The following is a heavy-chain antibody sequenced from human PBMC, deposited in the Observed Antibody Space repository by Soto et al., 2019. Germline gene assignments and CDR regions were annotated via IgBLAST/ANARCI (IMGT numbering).Heavy chain of an antibody. CDR3: ARATTVDYYYYYYGMDV. J-gene: IGHJ6*02. Sequence: SVKVSCKASGGTFSSYTISWVRQAPGQGLEWMGRIIPILGIANYAQKFQGRVTITADKSTSTAYMELSSLRSEDTAVYYCARATTVDYYYYYYGMDVWGQGTTVTVS. CDR2: IIPILGIA. D-gene: IGHD4-17*01. CDR1: GGTFSSYT. V-gene: IGHV1-69*02.